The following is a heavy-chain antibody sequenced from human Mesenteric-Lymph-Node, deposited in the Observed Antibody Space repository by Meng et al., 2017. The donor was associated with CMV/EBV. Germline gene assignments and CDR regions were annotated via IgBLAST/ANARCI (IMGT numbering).Heavy chain of an antibody. CDR3: ARSRPELDF. J-gene: IGHJ4*02. CDR2: IKQDGSEK. V-gene: IGHV3-7*01. CDR1: GFTFSSYW. Sequence: GGSLRLSCAASGFTFSSYWMSWVRQAPGTGLEWVANIKQDGSEKNYVDSVKGRFTISRDNAKNSLYPQMNSLRAEDTAVYYCARSRPELDFWGQGTLVTVSS.